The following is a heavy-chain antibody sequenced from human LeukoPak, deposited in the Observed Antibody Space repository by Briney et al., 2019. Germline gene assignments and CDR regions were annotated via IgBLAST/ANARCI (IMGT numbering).Heavy chain of an antibody. Sequence: GGSLRLSCAASGFTFSSYWKHWVRHAPGKGLVWVSRINSDGSSTSYADSVKGRFTISRDNAKNTLYLQMNSLRAEDTAVYYCARGRCSSTSCFPDYWGQGTLVTVSS. CDR3: ARGRCSSTSCFPDY. CDR1: GFTFSSYW. J-gene: IGHJ4*02. D-gene: IGHD2-2*01. CDR2: INSDGSST. V-gene: IGHV3-74*01.